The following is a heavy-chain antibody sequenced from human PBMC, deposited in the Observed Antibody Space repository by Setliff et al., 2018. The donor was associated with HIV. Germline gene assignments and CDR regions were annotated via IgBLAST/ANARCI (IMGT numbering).Heavy chain of an antibody. J-gene: IGHJ4*02. V-gene: IGHV3-7*04. CDR3: ARVYYDLLTAEAANFDY. CDR1: GFSFSSHW. Sequence: GGSLRLSCAASGFSFSSHWMSWVRQAPGKGLEWVANIKEDGSERYYVESVKGRFIISRDNARNSLHLQVNSLRVEDTAVYYCARVYYDLLTAEAANFDYWGQGTLVTVSS. D-gene: IGHD3-9*01. CDR2: IKEDGSER.